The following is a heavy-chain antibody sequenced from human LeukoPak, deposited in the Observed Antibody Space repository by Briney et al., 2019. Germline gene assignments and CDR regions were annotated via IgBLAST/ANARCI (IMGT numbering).Heavy chain of an antibody. CDR2: INPNSGGT. CDR1: GYTFTGYY. D-gene: IGHD3-22*01. V-gene: IGHV1-2*02. Sequence: ASVTVSFKSSGYTFTGYYMHWVRQDPAQGLEWMGGINPNSGGTNYAQKFQGRVTMTRDTSISTAYMVLSRLRSDDTAVYYCARNCDTYYYDSSGYRDAFDIWGQGTMVTVSS. CDR3: ARNCDTYYYDSSGYRDAFDI. J-gene: IGHJ3*02.